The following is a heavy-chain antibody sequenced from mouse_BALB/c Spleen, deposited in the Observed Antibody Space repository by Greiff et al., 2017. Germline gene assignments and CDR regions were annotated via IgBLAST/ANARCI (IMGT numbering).Heavy chain of an antibody. D-gene: IGHD1-1*01. J-gene: IGHJ4*01. V-gene: IGHV3-2*02. CDR2: ISYSGST. CDR1: GYSITSDYA. Sequence: EVQGVESGPGLVKPSQSLSLTCTVTGYSITSDYAWNWIRQFPGNTLEWMGYISYSGSTSYNPSLKSRISITRDTSKNQFFLQLNSVTTEDTATYYCARWITTPAMDYWGQGTSVTVSS. CDR3: ARWITTPAMDY.